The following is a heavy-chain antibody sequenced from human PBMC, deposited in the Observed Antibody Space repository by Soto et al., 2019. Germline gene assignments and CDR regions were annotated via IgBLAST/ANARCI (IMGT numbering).Heavy chain of an antibody. D-gene: IGHD1-26*01. CDR2: IYYSGNT. V-gene: IGHV4-39*01. Sequence: QLQLQESGPGLVKSSETLSLTCTVSGGSISSSSYYWGWIRQSPGKGLEWIGSIYYSGNTYYNPSLKSGVTISVDPSKNQFSLRLSSVTAADTAVYYCASVVGAITRFDYWGQGTLVTVSS. J-gene: IGHJ4*02. CDR3: ASVVGAITRFDY. CDR1: GGSISSSSYY.